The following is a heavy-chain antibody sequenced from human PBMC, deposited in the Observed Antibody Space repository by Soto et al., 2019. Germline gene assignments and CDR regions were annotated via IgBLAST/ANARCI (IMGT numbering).Heavy chain of an antibody. V-gene: IGHV3-9*01. Sequence: EVQLVESGGGLVQPGGSLRVSCGASGFNFDDYVMHWVRQVPGKGLEWVAGISPNGDMIGYADSVKGRFTISRDNAKNSLYLQMNSLGVDDTAVYYCTRGNCGGDCYPLVGWFDPWGQGTLVNVSA. J-gene: IGHJ5*02. D-gene: IGHD2-21*02. CDR2: ISPNGDMI. CDR3: TRGNCGGDCYPLVGWFDP. CDR1: GFNFDDYV.